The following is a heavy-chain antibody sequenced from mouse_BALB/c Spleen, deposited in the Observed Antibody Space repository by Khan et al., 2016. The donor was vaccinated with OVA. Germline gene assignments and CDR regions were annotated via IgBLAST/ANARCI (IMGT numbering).Heavy chain of an antibody. Sequence: EVQLQESGPDLVKPSQSLSLTCTVTGYSITSGSAWHWLRPFPGNKLEWVAYIYFSGSINYNPSLKSRISVTRDPSKNQFFLKLNSVTSEDTSTDYCTRDGNYVDYWGQGTSGTGSS. CDR1: GYSITSGSA. V-gene: IGHV3-1*02. CDR2: IYFSGSI. J-gene: IGHJ4*01. CDR3: TRDGNYVDY. D-gene: IGHD2-1*01.